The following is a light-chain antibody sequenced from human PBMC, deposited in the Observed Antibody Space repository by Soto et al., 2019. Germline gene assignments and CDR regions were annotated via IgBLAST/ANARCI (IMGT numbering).Light chain of an antibody. Sequence: EIVLTQSPGTLSLSPGERATLSCRASQSVSSSYLAWYQQKPGQAPRLIIYGASSRATGIPDRFSGSGSGRDLTLSISTLEREGFAVYYCQQYGSSPYTFGEGTKLEI. CDR2: GAS. CDR1: QSVSSSY. J-gene: IGKJ2*01. CDR3: QQYGSSPYT. V-gene: IGKV3-20*01.